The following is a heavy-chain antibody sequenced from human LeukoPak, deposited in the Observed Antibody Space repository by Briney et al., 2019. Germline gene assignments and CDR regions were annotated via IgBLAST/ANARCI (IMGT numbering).Heavy chain of an antibody. CDR1: GGSISSGGYY. D-gene: IGHD3-22*01. CDR2: IYYSGST. Sequence: SQTLSLTCTISGGSISSGGYYWSWIRQHPGKGLEWIGYIYYSGSTYYNPSLKSRVTISVDTSKNQFSLKLSSVTAADTAVYYCARDREYDSSGYYYRAGLFDIWGQGTMVTVSS. CDR3: ARDREYDSSGYYYRAGLFDI. V-gene: IGHV4-31*03. J-gene: IGHJ3*02.